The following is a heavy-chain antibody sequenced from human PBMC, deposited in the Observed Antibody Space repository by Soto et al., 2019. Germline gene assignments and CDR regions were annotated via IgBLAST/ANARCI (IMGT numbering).Heavy chain of an antibody. V-gene: IGHV6-1*01. CDR2: TCYRSKWYN. D-gene: IGHD6-13*01. CDR3: ARGRPGIAAITTGAFDI. J-gene: IGHJ3*02. Sequence: PSQTLSLTCAISVDSVSSNSGAWNWIRQSPSRGLEWLGRTCYRSKWYNDYAVSVKGRITINPETSKNQFSLQLNSVIPEDTAVYYCARGRPGIAAITTGAFDIWGQGTMVNVSS. CDR1: VDSVSSNSGA.